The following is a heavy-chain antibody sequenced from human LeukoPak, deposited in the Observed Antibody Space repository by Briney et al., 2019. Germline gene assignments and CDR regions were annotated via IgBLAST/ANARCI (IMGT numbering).Heavy chain of an antibody. D-gene: IGHD2-2*01. CDR1: GFTFSSYS. Sequence: GGSLRLSCAASGFTFSSYSMNWVRQAPGKGLEWVSSISSSSSYIYYADSVKGRFTISRDNAKNSLYLQMNSLRAEDTAVYYCARDRYQLLWGGNWFDPWGQGTLVTVSS. J-gene: IGHJ5*02. CDR2: ISSSSSYI. V-gene: IGHV3-21*01. CDR3: ARDRYQLLWGGNWFDP.